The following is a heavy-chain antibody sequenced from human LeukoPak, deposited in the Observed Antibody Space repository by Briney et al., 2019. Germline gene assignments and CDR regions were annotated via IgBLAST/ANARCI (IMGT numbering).Heavy chain of an antibody. CDR1: AFLFTEAW. CDR3: TKEVGATRRYYNGMDV. J-gene: IGHJ6*02. D-gene: IGHD1-26*01. V-gene: IGHV3-15*01. CDR2: IKTKTEGETL. Sequence: GGSLRLSCTASAFLFTEAWMSWVRQAPGMGLEWVGRIKTKTEGETLDYAAPVKGRFTISRDDSKNTLYLQMNSLKTEDTAVYYCTKEVGATRRYYNGMDVWGQGTTVTVSS.